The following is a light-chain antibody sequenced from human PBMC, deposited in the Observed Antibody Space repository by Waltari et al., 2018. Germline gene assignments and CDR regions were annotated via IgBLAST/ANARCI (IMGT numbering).Light chain of an antibody. J-gene: IGKJ1*01. CDR2: KVS. CDR3: MQGTHWPPT. Sequence: DVVLTQSPLSLPVPLGQPASISCRSSQSLVHSDGNTYLNWFHQRPGQSPRRLIYKVSNRDSGVPDRFSGSGSGADFTLKISRVEAEDVGIFYCMQGTHWPPTFGQGTKVEIK. CDR1: QSLVHSDGNTY. V-gene: IGKV2-30*02.